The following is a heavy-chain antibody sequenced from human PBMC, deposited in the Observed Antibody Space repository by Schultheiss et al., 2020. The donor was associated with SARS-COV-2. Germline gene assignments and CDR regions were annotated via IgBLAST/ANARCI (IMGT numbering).Heavy chain of an antibody. J-gene: IGHJ5*02. CDR1: GYSISSGYY. CDR2: IYYSGST. D-gene: IGHD3-3*01. CDR3: ARKTIFGVVINTTGRFDP. V-gene: IGHV4-38-2*01. Sequence: SQTLSLTCAVSGYSISSGYYWGWIRQPPGKGLEWIGYIYYSGSTNYNPSLKSRVTMSVDTSKNQFSLKLSSVTAADTAVYYCARKTIFGVVINTTGRFDPWGQGTLVTVSS.